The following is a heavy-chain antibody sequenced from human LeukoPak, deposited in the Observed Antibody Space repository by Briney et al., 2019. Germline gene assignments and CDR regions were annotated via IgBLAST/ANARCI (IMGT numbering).Heavy chain of an antibody. V-gene: IGHV1-24*01. CDR3: ATGLLPKVYDFWTD. CDR1: GYAITELP. CDR2: FDPEDGYT. Sequence: RWASVKVSCKVSGYAITELPMHWVRQFPGKGLEWMGGFDPEDGYTMYAQKFQGRISMTEDTSTNTAYLDVGSLRSEDTAVYYCATGLLPKVYDFWTDWGQGTLVTVSS. J-gene: IGHJ4*02. D-gene: IGHD3-3*01.